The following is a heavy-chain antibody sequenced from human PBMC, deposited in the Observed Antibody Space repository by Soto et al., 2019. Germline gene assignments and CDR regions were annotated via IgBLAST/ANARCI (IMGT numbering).Heavy chain of an antibody. CDR3: ARVTYYYDSSGTGCLDY. D-gene: IGHD3-22*01. Sequence: GGSLRLSCAASGFTFSSYSMNWVRQAPGKGLEWVSSISSSSSYIYYADSVKGRFTISRDNAKNSLYLQMNSLRAEDTAVYYCARVTYYYDSSGTGCLDYWGQGTLVTVSS. J-gene: IGHJ4*02. V-gene: IGHV3-21*01. CDR1: GFTFSSYS. CDR2: ISSSSSYI.